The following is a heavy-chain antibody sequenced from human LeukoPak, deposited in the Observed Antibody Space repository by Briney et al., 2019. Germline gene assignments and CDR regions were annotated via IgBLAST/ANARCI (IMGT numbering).Heavy chain of an antibody. J-gene: IGHJ6*02. V-gene: IGHV4-28*01. D-gene: IGHD3-10*01. CDR3: ARTLIRGVWYGMDV. CDR2: IYNTGST. CDR1: GDSISSNIW. Sequence: SETLSLTCAVSGDSISSNIWWGWIRQPPGKGLEGIGYIYNTGSTFYNPSLRSRVTMSVDTANNLFSLKLSSVTAVDTALYYCARTLIRGVWYGMDVWGQGTTVTVSS.